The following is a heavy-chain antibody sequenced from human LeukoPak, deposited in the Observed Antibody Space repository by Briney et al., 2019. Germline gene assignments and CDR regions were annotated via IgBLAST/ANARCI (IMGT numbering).Heavy chain of an antibody. CDR2: ISSSSSTI. D-gene: IGHD6-13*01. V-gene: IGHV3-48*01. Sequence: GGSLRLSCAASGFTFSSYIMNWVRQAPGKGLEWVSYISSSSSTIYYADSVKGRFTISRDNAKNSLYLQMNSLRAEDTAVYYCARERGSSWPLIDYWGQGTLVTVSS. CDR3: ARERGSSWPLIDY. CDR1: GFTFSSYI. J-gene: IGHJ4*02.